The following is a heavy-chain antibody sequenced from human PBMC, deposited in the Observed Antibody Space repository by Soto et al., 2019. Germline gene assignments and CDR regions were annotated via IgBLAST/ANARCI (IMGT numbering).Heavy chain of an antibody. CDR1: GFTFSSYA. CDR3: ARRMGPNDYYSGMDV. J-gene: IGHJ6*02. CDR2: ISYDGSNK. V-gene: IGHV3-30-3*01. D-gene: IGHD1-1*01. Sequence: GGSLRFSCAASGFTFSSYAMHWVRQAPGKGLEWVAVISYDGSNKYYADSVKGRFTISRDNSKNTLYLQMNSLRAEDTAVYYCARRMGPNDYYSGMDVWGQGTTVTVSS.